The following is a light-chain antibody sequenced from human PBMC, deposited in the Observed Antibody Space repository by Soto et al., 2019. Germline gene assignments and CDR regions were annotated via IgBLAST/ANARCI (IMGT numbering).Light chain of an antibody. CDR2: GAT. CDR3: QESSSGPPFT. CDR1: QSISIY. J-gene: IGKJ3*01. Sequence: DIQMTQSPSSLSASVGDRVTIACRATQSISIYLNWYQQKPGKAPKLLIYGATTLQSGVPSRFSADGSVTDFNLTISSLQPEDFATYYCQESSSGPPFTFGPGTKVHSK. V-gene: IGKV1-39*01.